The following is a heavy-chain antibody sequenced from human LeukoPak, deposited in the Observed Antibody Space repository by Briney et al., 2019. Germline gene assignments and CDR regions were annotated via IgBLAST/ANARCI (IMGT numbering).Heavy chain of an antibody. J-gene: IGHJ4*02. CDR1: GGSFSGYY. D-gene: IGHD2-2*01. Sequence: SETLSLTCAVYGGSFSGYYWSWIRQPPGKGLEWIGEINHSGSTNYNPSLKSRVTISVDTSKNQFSLKLSSVTAADTAVYYCARALAEQNIVVGPAASEGLYYFDSWGQGTLVTVSS. CDR2: INHSGST. V-gene: IGHV4-34*01. CDR3: ARALAEQNIVVGPAASEGLYYFDS.